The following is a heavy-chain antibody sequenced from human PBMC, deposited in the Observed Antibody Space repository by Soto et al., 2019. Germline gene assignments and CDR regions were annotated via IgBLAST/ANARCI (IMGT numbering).Heavy chain of an antibody. CDR3: AREALRGYGYYFDS. CDR1: GGPISSGDYY. CDR2: MFYRGSA. Sequence: TCETLSLTCTVSGGPISSGDYYWGWIRHAPGKGLEWIGYMFYRGSADYNPALKSRVSISVDTSKNQFSLELTSVTAADTAVYYCAREALRGYGYYFDSWGQGTLVTVSS. J-gene: IGHJ4*02. V-gene: IGHV4-30-4*01. D-gene: IGHD5-12*01.